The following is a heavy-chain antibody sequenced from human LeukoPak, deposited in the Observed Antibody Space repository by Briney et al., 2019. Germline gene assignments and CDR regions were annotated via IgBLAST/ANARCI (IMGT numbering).Heavy chain of an antibody. CDR1: GYTLTSYG. CDR3: ARVGWVPHAKLHTFDY. J-gene: IGHJ4*02. Sequence: ASVKVSCKASGYTLTSYGISWVRQAPGQGLEWMGWISAYNGNTNYAQKLQGRVTMTTDTSTSTAYMELRSLRSDDTAVYYCARVGWVPHAKLHTFDYWGQGTLVTVSS. V-gene: IGHV1-18*01. D-gene: IGHD5-24*01. CDR2: ISAYNGNT.